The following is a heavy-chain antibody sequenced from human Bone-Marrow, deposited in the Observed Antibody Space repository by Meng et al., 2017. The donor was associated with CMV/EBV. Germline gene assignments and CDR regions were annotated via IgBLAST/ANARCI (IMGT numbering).Heavy chain of an antibody. CDR3: ARDNKARDSSGWYVHYYYGIDV. CDR1: GDSVSSNSAA. J-gene: IGHJ6*02. D-gene: IGHD6-19*01. V-gene: IGHV6-1*01. Sequence: SETLSLTCAIFGDSVSSNSAAWNWIRQSPSRGLEWLGRTYYKSIWYTDYAVSVRSRIAINADTSGKQFSLQLRYVTPDETAVYYCARDNKARDSSGWYVHYYYGIDVWGQGTTVTVSS. CDR2: TYYKSIWYT.